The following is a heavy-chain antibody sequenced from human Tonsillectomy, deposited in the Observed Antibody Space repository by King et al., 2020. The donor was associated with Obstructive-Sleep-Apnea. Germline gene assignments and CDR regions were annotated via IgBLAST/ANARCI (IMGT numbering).Heavy chain of an antibody. J-gene: IGHJ4*02. Sequence: QLQESGPGLVKPSETLSLTCTVSGGSISSYYLSWIRQPPGKGLEWIGYIYYSGNTNYNPSLKSRVTIAGDTSKNQFSLKLRFVTAADTAVYYCAQTFMGAAAGQFDYWGQGALVTVSS. CDR2: IYYSGNT. V-gene: IGHV4-59*01. CDR3: AQTFMGAAAGQFDY. CDR1: GGSISSYY. D-gene: IGHD6-13*01.